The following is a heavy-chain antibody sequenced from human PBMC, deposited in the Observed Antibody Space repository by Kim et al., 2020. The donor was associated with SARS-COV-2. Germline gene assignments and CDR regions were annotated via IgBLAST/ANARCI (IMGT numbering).Heavy chain of an antibody. CDR1: GFTFSSYG. D-gene: IGHD3-22*01. Sequence: GGSLRLSCAASGFTFSSYGMHWVRQAPGMGLEWVAVISYDGSNKYYADSVKGRFTISRDNSKNTLYLQMNSLRAEDTAVYYCAKDMHYYDSSSPGQIDIWGQGTMVTVSS. V-gene: IGHV3-30*18. J-gene: IGHJ3*02. CDR3: AKDMHYYDSSSPGQIDI. CDR2: ISYDGSNK.